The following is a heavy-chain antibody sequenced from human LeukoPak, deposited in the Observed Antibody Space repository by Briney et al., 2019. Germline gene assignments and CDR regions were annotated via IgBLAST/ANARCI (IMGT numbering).Heavy chain of an antibody. CDR3: ARGRGEAYYFDY. J-gene: IGHJ4*02. Sequence: ASVKVSCKASGYTFTGYYMHWVRQAPGQGLEWMGWINPNSGGTNYAQKFQGRVTMIRDTSISTAYMELSRLRSDDTAVYYCARGRGEAYYFDYWGQGTLVTVSS. V-gene: IGHV1-2*02. CDR1: GYTFTGYY. D-gene: IGHD3-16*01. CDR2: INPNSGGT.